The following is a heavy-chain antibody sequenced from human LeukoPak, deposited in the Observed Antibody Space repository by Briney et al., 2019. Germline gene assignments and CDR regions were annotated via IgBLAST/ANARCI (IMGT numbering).Heavy chain of an antibody. V-gene: IGHV3-53*01. CDR2: LYSSGTT. CDR1: DFSVSIKY. CDR3: ARGGFGPSDALDI. D-gene: IGHD3-10*01. J-gene: IGHJ3*02. Sequence: GGSLRLSCAASDFSVSIKYMNWVRQAPGKGLEWVSILYSSGTTYYANSVKGRFTISRDNSENKLFLQMNSLRAEDTAVYYCARGGFGPSDALDIWGQGTMVTVSS.